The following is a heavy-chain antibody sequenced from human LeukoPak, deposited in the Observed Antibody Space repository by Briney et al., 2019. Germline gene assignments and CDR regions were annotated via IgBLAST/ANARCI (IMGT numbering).Heavy chain of an antibody. CDR1: GYTFTSYG. D-gene: IGHD3-22*01. V-gene: IGHV1-18*01. Sequence: GASVKVSCKASGYTFTSYGISWVRQAPGQGLEWMGWIGAYNGNTNYAQKLQGRVTMTTDTSTSTAYMELRSLRSDDTAVYYCARDRRYDSSGYSDYWGQGTLVTVSS. CDR3: ARDRRYDSSGYSDY. J-gene: IGHJ4*02. CDR2: IGAYNGNT.